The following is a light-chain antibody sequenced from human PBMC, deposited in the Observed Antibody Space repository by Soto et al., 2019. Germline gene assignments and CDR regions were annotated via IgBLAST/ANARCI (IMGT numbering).Light chain of an antibody. CDR1: QSVSSGL. Sequence: EIVLTQSPGTLSLSPGERATLSCRASQSVSSGLLAWYQQKPGQAPRLLIYSSSSRATGIPDRFSGSGSGTDYTLTISRLEPEDFAVYYCQKYGSSSITFGQGTRLEIK. J-gene: IGKJ5*01. V-gene: IGKV3-20*01. CDR2: SSS. CDR3: QKYGSSSIT.